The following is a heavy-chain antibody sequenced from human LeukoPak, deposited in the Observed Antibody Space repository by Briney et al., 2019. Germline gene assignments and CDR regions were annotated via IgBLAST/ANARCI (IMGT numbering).Heavy chain of an antibody. CDR1: GGSISSRRYY. V-gene: IGHV4-39*07. CDR2: INHSGST. J-gene: IGHJ3*02. D-gene: IGHD3-22*01. CDR3: ARGGTSSGYLGPSDAFDI. Sequence: PSETLSLTCSVSGGSISSRRYYWSWIRQPPGKGLEWIGEINHSGSTNYNPSLKSRVTISVDTSKNQFSLKLSSVTAADTAVYYCARGGTSSGYLGPSDAFDIWGQGTMVTVSS.